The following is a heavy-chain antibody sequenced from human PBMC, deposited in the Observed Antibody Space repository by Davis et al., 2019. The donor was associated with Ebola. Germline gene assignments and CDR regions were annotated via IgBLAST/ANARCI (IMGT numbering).Heavy chain of an antibody. V-gene: IGHV1-69*06. CDR3: ARDLPYYDILTGHTYYYYYGMDV. CDR1: GGTFSSYA. CDR2: IIPIFGTA. J-gene: IGHJ6*02. D-gene: IGHD3-9*01. Sequence: AASVKVSCKASGGTFSSYAISWVRQAPGQGLEWMGGIIPIFGTANYAQKFQGRVTITADKSTSTAYMELSSLRSEDTAVYYCARDLPYYDILTGHTYYYYYGMDVWGQGTTVTVSS.